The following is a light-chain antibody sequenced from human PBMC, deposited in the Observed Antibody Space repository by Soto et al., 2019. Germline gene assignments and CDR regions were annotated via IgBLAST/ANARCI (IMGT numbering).Light chain of an antibody. Sequence: QSALTQPRSVSGSPGQSVTLSCTGTSSDFGGYNYVSWYQQHPGKAPKLMIYDVSKRPSGVPDRFSGSKSGNTASLTISGLQAEDEPDYYCCSYAGSPVYVFGTGTKLTVL. CDR2: DVS. CDR3: CSYAGSPVYV. CDR1: SSDFGGYNY. V-gene: IGLV2-11*01. J-gene: IGLJ1*01.